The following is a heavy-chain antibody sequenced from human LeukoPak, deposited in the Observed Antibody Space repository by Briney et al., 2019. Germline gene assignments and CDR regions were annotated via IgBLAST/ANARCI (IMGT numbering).Heavy chain of an antibody. Sequence: VASVKVSCKASGYTFTSYDINWVRQATGQGLEWMGWMNPNSGNTGYAQKFQGRVTITRNTSISTAYMELSSLRSEDTAVYYCARGSWGYGDYYYYMDVWGKGTTVTISS. CDR3: ARGSWGYGDYYYYMDV. V-gene: IGHV1-8*03. D-gene: IGHD4-17*01. CDR1: GYTFTSYD. J-gene: IGHJ6*03. CDR2: MNPNSGNT.